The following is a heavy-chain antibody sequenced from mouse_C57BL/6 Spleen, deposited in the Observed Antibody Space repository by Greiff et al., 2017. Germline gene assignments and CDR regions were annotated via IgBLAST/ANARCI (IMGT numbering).Heavy chain of an antibody. CDR3: ARDALGGYFDY. CDR2: SRNKANDYTT. D-gene: IGHD4-1*01. CDR1: GFTFSDFY. Sequence: EVQLVESGGGLVQSGRSLRLSCATSGFTFSDFYMEWVRQAPGKGLEWIAASRNKANDYTTEYSASVKGRFIVSRDTSQSILYLQMNALRAEDTAIYYCARDALGGYFDYWGQGTTLTVSS. V-gene: IGHV7-1*01. J-gene: IGHJ2*01.